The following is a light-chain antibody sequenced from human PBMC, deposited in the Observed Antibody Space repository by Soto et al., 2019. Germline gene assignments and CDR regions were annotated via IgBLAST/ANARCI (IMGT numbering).Light chain of an antibody. CDR2: DVS. V-gene: IGLV2-14*03. J-gene: IGLJ1*01. Sequence: QSALTQPASVSGSPGQSITISCTGTSSDVGGYNYVSWYQHHPGRAPKLLIHDVSARPSGVSDRFSGSKSGNTASLTISGLQAEDEADYYCCSYGNDYTRVFGTGPKVTVL. CDR3: CSYGNDYTRV. CDR1: SSDVGGYNY.